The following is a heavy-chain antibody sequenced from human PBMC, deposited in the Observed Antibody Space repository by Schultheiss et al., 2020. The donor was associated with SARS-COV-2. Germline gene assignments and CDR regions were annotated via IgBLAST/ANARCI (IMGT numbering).Heavy chain of an antibody. D-gene: IGHD3-22*01. CDR2: IFSRDEE. J-gene: IGHJ4*02. CDR1: GFSLSNSRMG. CDR3: AHAFCDSSGYYYMFDY. V-gene: IGHV2-26*01. Sequence: SGPTLVKPTETLTLTCTVSGFSLSNSRMGVSWIRQPPGKALEWLAHIFSRDEESYITSLKSRLTICKDTSKSQVVLTMTNIDPVDTATYYCAHAFCDSSGYYYMFDYWGQGTLVTVSS.